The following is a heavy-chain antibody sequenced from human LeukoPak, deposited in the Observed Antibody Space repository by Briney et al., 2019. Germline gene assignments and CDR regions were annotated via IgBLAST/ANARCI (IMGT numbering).Heavy chain of an antibody. Sequence: GGSLRLSCAASGFTFSNNYMSWVRQAPGKGLEWVSVIYSGGNTYYADSVKGRFTISRDNSKNTLYLQMNSLRAEDTAVYYCASDSSGYYYINGFDYWGQGTLVTVSS. V-gene: IGHV3-53*01. CDR3: ASDSSGYYYINGFDY. CDR1: GFTFSNNY. D-gene: IGHD3-22*01. CDR2: IYSGGNT. J-gene: IGHJ4*02.